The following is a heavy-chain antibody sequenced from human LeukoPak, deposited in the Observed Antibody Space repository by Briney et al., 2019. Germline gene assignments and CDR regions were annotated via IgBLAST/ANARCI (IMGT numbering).Heavy chain of an antibody. J-gene: IGHJ4*02. Sequence: GGSLRLSCAASGFTVSSSYMSWVRQAPGKGLEWVSVIYSGGSTHYGDSVKGRFTISRDNSKNTLYLQMNSLRAEDTAVYYCAKVVVVPAAYGMGYYFDYWGQGTLVTVSS. CDR2: IYSGGST. D-gene: IGHD2-2*01. CDR1: GFTVSSSY. V-gene: IGHV3-53*05. CDR3: AKVVVVPAAYGMGYYFDY.